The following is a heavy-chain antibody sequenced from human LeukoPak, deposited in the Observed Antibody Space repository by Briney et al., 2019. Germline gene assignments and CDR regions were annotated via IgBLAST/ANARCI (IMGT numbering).Heavy chain of an antibody. CDR2: ISYDGSNK. CDR3: ARDKAVGGIAVAGGPFDY. CDR1: GFTFSSYA. D-gene: IGHD6-19*01. Sequence: GGSLRLSCAASGFTFSSYAMHWVRQAPGKGLEWVAVISYDGSNKYYADSVKGRFTISRDNSKNTLYLQMNSLRAEDTAVYYCARDKAVGGIAVAGGPFDYWGQGTLVTVSS. J-gene: IGHJ4*02. V-gene: IGHV3-30-3*01.